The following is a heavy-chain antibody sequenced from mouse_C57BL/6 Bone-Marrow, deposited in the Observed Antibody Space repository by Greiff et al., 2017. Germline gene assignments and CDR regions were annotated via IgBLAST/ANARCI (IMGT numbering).Heavy chain of an antibody. CDR3: ARSGYYYGSSRYWYFDV. Sequence: QVQLQQSGPELVRPGASVKISCKAPGYTFTSHWMQWVRQRPGQGLEWIGEIFPGSGSTYYNEKFKGKATLTVDTSSSTAYMQLSSLTSEDSAVYFCARSGYYYGSSRYWYFDVWGTGTTVTVSS. V-gene: IGHV1-56*01. D-gene: IGHD1-1*01. J-gene: IGHJ1*03. CDR2: IFPGSGST. CDR1: GYTFTSHW.